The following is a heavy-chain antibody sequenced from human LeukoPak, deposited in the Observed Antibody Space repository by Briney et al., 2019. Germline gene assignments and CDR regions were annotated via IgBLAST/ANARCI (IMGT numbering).Heavy chain of an antibody. CDR3: ARRRITGTTFDY. V-gene: IGHV4-39*01. CDR2: IYYSGST. J-gene: IGHJ4*02. CDR1: GGSISSSSYY. Sequence: PSETLSLTCTVSGGSISSSSYYWGWIRQPPGKGLEWIGSIYYSGSTYYNPSLKRRVTISVDTSKNQFSLKLTSVTAADTAVYYCARRRITGTTFDYWGQGTLVTVSS. D-gene: IGHD1-1*01.